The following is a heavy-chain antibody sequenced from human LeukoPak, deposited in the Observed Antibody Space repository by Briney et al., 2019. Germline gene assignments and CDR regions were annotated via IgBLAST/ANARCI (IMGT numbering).Heavy chain of an antibody. D-gene: IGHD1-26*01. CDR2: IHNGGST. V-gene: IGHV4-39*02. CDR1: GGSISSSSHY. CDR3: AKEGGGSYYFDY. Sequence: SETLPLTCTVSGGSISSSSHYWGWIRQPPGNGLEWIGNIHNGGSTYYNPSLESRVTMSVDTSKNQVSLRLTSVTAADTAVYYCAKEGGGSYYFDYWGQGTLVTVSS. J-gene: IGHJ4*02.